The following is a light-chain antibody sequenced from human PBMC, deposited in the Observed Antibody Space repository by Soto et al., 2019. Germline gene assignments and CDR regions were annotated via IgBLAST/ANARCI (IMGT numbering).Light chain of an antibody. CDR3: NSYTSSSPYV. Sequence: QSVLTQPASVSGSPGQSITISCTGTSSDVGGYNYVSWYQQQSGKAPKLMIHEVSNRPSGVSNRFSGSKSGNTASLTISGLQAEDEADYYCNSYTSSSPYVFGTGTKVTVL. CDR1: SSDVGGYNY. V-gene: IGLV2-14*01. J-gene: IGLJ1*01. CDR2: EVS.